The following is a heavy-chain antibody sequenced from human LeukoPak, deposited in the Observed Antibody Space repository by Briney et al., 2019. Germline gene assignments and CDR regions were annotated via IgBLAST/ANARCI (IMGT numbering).Heavy chain of an antibody. Sequence: SETLSLTCAVYGGSFSGYYWSWIRQPPGKGLEWFGEINHSGSTNYNPSLKSRVTISVDTSKNQFSLKLSSVTAADTAVYYCARQGSSGYYYNYWGQGTLVTVSS. V-gene: IGHV4-34*01. CDR3: ARQGSSGYYYNY. CDR1: GGSFSGYY. D-gene: IGHD3-22*01. J-gene: IGHJ4*02. CDR2: INHSGST.